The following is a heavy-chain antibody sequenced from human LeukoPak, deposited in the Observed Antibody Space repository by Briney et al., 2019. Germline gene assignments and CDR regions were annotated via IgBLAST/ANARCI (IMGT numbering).Heavy chain of an antibody. CDR2: INPNSGGT. CDR3: ARGVTARGFYYYMDI. Sequence: ASVKVSCKTSGYTFTAYYMHWVRQAPGQGLEWMGWINPNSGGTNYAQEFQGRVTMTRDTSISTAYMELSSLRPDDTAVYSCARGVTARGFYYYMDIWGNGTTVTISS. J-gene: IGHJ6*03. V-gene: IGHV1-2*02. D-gene: IGHD2-21*02. CDR1: GYTFTAYY.